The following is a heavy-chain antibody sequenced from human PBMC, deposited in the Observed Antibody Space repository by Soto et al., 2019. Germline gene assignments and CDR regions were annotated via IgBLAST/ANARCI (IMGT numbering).Heavy chain of an antibody. D-gene: IGHD1-7*01. CDR1: GGTFSTFP. Sequence: QVQLVQSGAEVKKPGSSVKVSCKSSGGTFSTFPINWVRQAPGQGLEWIGAILPVSGTTNYAQKFQGRVTFSADESTTTAYMEVSSLRSEDTAVYYCARDRTGTTLGYFDYWGQGTRVTVSS. V-gene: IGHV1-69*12. CDR2: ILPVSGTT. CDR3: ARDRTGTTLGYFDY. J-gene: IGHJ4*02.